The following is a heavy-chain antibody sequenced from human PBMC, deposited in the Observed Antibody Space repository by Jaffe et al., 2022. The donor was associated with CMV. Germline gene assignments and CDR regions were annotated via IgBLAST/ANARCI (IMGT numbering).Heavy chain of an antibody. V-gene: IGHV4-4*02. J-gene: IGHJ4*02. CDR1: GGSISNNNW. CDR3: ATGEKWLAPFDN. Sequence: QVQLKESGPGLLKPSETLSLTCTVSGGSISNNNWWIWVRQVPGKGLEWLGEVYQSGTNNYNPSLQSRVTLSVDKSKNHFSLKLTSVTAADTAVYYCATGEKWLAPFDNWGQGTLVTVSS. D-gene: IGHD6-19*01. CDR2: VYQSGTN.